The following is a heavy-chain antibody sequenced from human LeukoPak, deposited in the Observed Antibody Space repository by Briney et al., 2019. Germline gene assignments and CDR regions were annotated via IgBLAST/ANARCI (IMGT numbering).Heavy chain of an antibody. V-gene: IGHV4-59*08. D-gene: IGHD1-26*01. CDR1: GGSISSYY. Sequence: PSETLSLTCTVSGGSISSYYWSWIRQPPGKGLEWIGYIYYSGSTNYNPSLKSRVTISVDTPKNQFSLKLSSVTAADTAVYYCARSFRSGYYYYYYMDVWGKGTTVTVSS. CDR2: IYYSGST. CDR3: ARSFRSGYYYYYYMDV. J-gene: IGHJ6*03.